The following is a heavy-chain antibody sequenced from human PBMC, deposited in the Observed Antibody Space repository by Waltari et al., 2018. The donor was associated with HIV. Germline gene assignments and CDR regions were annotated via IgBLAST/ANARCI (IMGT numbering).Heavy chain of an antibody. J-gene: IGHJ3*02. CDR3: ARGYSYDRSGEAFDI. V-gene: IGHV1-8*01. CDR1: GYTFTTYD. D-gene: IGHD3-22*01. CDR2: MNPNSGNT. Sequence: QVQLVQSGAEVKKPGASVKVSCKASGYTFTTYDINWVRQATGQGLEWMGWMNPNSGNTGYAQKFQGRVTMTRNTSISTGYMELSILRSEDTAVYYCARGYSYDRSGEAFDIWGQGTMVTVSS.